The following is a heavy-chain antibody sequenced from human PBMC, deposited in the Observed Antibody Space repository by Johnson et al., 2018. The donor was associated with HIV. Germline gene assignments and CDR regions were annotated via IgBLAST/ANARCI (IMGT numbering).Heavy chain of an antibody. CDR3: AVWGCSSTSCYGEGAFDI. Sequence: QVKLVESGGGLVQPGGSLRLSCAASGFTVSDNYMNCVRQAPGKGLEWVAFIRYDGSNKYYADSVKGRFTISRDNAKKSLYLQMNSLRAEDTALYYCAVWGCSSTSCYGEGAFDIWGQGTMVTVSS. CDR2: IRYDGSNK. D-gene: IGHD2-2*01. J-gene: IGHJ3*02. CDR1: GFTVSDNY. V-gene: IGHV3-30*02.